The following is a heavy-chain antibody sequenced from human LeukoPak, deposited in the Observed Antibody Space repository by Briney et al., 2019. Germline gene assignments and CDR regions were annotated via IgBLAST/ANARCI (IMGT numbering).Heavy chain of an antibody. CDR2: IWFDGSNA. CDR3: ARVFTNIWYNGMDV. J-gene: IGHJ6*02. CDR1: GFTFSSYG. Sequence: GGSLRLSCAASGFTFSSYGMHWVRHSPGKGLEWVAIIWFDGSNAYYADSVKGRFTISRDNSKNMLYLQMNSLRAEDTAVYSCARVFTNIWYNGMDVWGQGTTVTVSS. V-gene: IGHV3-33*01.